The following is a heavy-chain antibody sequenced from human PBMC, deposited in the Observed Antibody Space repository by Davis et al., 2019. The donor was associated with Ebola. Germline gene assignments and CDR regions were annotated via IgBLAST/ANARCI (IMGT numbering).Heavy chain of an antibody. CDR2: ISPSGNTM. J-gene: IGHJ5*02. V-gene: IGHV3-48*03. Sequence: GGSLRLSCAASGFTFSTYEMNWVRQAPGKGLEWVSYISPSGNTMYYADSVKGRFTISRDNAKNSLYLQMSSLRAEDTALYYCARESHARYCSGGLCYTGYNYFDPWGQGTLVTVSS. CDR3: ARESHARYCSGGLCYTGYNYFDP. D-gene: IGHD2-15*01. CDR1: GFTFSTYE.